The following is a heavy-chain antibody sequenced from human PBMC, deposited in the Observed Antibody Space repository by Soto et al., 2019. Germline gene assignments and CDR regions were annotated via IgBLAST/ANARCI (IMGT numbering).Heavy chain of an antibody. CDR1: GGSFSGYY. V-gene: IGHV4-34*01. Sequence: KPSETLSLTCAVYGGSFSGYYWSWIRQPPGKGLEWIGEINHSGSTNYNPSLKSRVTISVDTSKNQFSLKLSSVTAADTAVYYCARLGIAAAGKGNLYYYGMDVWGQGTTVTVSS. J-gene: IGHJ6*02. CDR3: ARLGIAAAGKGNLYYYGMDV. CDR2: INHSGST. D-gene: IGHD6-13*01.